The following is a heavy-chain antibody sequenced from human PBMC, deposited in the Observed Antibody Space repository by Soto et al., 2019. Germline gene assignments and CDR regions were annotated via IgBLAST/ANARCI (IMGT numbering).Heavy chain of an antibody. D-gene: IGHD3-16*01. Sequence: GGSLRLSCAASGFTFSSYAMHWVRQAPGKGLEWVAVIWYDGSNKYYADSVKGRFTISRDNSKNTLYLQMNSLRAEDTAVYYCARWGDNKKLDYWGQGTLVTVSS. CDR2: IWYDGSNK. CDR3: ARWGDNKKLDY. CDR1: GFTFSSYA. V-gene: IGHV3-33*08. J-gene: IGHJ4*02.